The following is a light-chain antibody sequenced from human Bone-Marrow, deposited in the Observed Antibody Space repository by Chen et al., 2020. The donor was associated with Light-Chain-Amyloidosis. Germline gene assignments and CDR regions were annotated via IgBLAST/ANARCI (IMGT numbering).Light chain of an antibody. CDR2: RDT. Sequence: YELTKPPSVSVSPGQTARINCSGDDLPTKYAYWYQQKPGQAPVLVIQRDTERPSGNSELFSGSSAGTTATLTISGVQAEDAADYHCQSADSSGTYEVIFGGGTKLTVL. CDR1: DLPTKY. J-gene: IGLJ2*01. V-gene: IGLV3-25*03. CDR3: QSADSSGTYEVI.